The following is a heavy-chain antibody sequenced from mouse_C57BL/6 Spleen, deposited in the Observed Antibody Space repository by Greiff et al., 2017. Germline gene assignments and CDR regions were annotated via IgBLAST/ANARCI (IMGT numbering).Heavy chain of an antibody. V-gene: IGHV1-59*01. CDR3: ARPLTGTGCAY. CDR1: GYTFTSSW. J-gene: IGHJ3*01. D-gene: IGHD4-1*01. Sequence: QVQLQQPGAELVRPGTSVKLSCKASGYTFTSSWMHWVKQRPGQGLEWIGVIDPSDSYTNYNQKFKGKATLTVDTSSSTAYMQLSSLTSEDSAVYYCARPLTGTGCAYWGQGTLVTVSA. CDR2: IDPSDSYT.